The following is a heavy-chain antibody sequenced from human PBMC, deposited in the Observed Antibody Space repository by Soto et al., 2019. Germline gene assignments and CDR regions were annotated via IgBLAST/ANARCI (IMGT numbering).Heavy chain of an antibody. J-gene: IGHJ1*01. CDR3: ARSPYSSGRIGAEYFQH. CDR1: GYTFTSYG. Sequence: ASVKVSCKASGYTFTSYGISWVRQAPGQGLEWMGWISAYNGNTNYAQKLQGRVTMTTDTSTSTANIEMRNQRYDDTDKYYYARSPYSSGRIGAEYFQHWGQGTLVTVSS. D-gene: IGHD6-19*01. V-gene: IGHV1-18*01. CDR2: ISAYNGNT.